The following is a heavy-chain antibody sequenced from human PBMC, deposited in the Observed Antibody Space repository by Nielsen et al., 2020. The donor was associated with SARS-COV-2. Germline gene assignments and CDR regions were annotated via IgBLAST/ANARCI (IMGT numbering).Heavy chain of an antibody. V-gene: IGHV4-4*02. CDR2: IYHSGST. Sequence: VRQAPGKGLEWIGEIYHSGSTNYNPSLKSRVTISVDKSKNQFSLKLSSVTAADTAVYYCASQTNYYGSGSPFDYWGQGTLVTVSS. CDR3: ASQTNYYGSGSPFDY. J-gene: IGHJ4*02. D-gene: IGHD3-10*01.